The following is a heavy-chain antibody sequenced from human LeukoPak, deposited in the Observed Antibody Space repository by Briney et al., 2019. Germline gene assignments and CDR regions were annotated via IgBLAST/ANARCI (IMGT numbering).Heavy chain of an antibody. CDR1: GGSLSSYY. D-gene: IGHD2-2*01. CDR2: ICYSGST. V-gene: IGHV4-59*01. J-gene: IGHJ6*03. CDR3: ARAGFSAAGIYYYYMDV. Sequence: NASETLSLTCTVSGGSLSSYYWSWIRQPPGKGLGWIGYICYSGSTNYNPSLKSRVTISVDTSKNQFSMKLSSVTAADTAVYYGARAGFSAAGIYYYYMDVWGKGTTVTVSS.